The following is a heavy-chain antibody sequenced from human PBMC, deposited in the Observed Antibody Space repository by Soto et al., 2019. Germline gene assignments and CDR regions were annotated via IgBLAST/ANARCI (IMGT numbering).Heavy chain of an antibody. CDR1: GYSISSGYY. Sequence: PSETLSLTCAVSGYSISSGYYWGWIRQPPGKGLEWIGSIYHSGSTYYNPSLKSRVTISVDTSKNQFSLKLSSVTAADTAVYYCARAQVGAAGSGYWGQGTLVTVSS. J-gene: IGHJ4*02. CDR2: IYHSGST. D-gene: IGHD1-26*01. CDR3: ARAQVGAAGSGY. V-gene: IGHV4-38-2*01.